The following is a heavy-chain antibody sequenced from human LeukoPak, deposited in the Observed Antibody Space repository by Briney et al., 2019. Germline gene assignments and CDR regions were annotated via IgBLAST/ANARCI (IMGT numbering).Heavy chain of an antibody. V-gene: IGHV6-1*01. CDR3: ARVRSIAVAGTSWFDP. D-gene: IGHD6-19*01. J-gene: IGHJ5*02. Sequence: SQTLSLTCAISGDTVSSSSAAWNWIRQSPSRGLGWLGRTYYRSKWYNDYAVSVKSRITINPDTSKNQFSLQLNSVTPEDTAVYYCARVRSIAVAGTSWFDPWGQGTLVTVSS. CDR2: TYYRSKWYN. CDR1: GDTVSSSSAA.